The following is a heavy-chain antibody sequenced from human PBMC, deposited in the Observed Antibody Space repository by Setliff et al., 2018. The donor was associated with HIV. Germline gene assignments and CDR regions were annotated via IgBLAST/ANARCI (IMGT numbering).Heavy chain of an antibody. CDR2: IIPIFGTT. Sequence: EASVKVSCKTSGGTFSSFGISWVRQAPGQGLEWMGRIIPIFGTTNHAQKFQGRVTITADKSTSTAYMELSSLRSEDTAVYYCAREGGGHSTAFDYWGQGTLVTVSS. CDR1: GGTFSSFG. CDR3: AREGGGHSTAFDY. V-gene: IGHV1-69*06. D-gene: IGHD4-17*01. J-gene: IGHJ4*02.